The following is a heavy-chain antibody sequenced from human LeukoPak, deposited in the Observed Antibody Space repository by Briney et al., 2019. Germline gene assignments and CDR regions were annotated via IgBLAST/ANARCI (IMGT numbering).Heavy chain of an antibody. V-gene: IGHV3-21*04. CDR3: ARVTLTSANFDY. Sequence: KPGGSLRLSCVASGFTFSSYYMNWVRQAPGKGLEWVSSISSSSSYIYYADSVKGRFTISRDNANDSLYLQVNSLRAEDTAVYYCARVTLTSANFDYWGQGTLVTVSS. J-gene: IGHJ4*02. CDR1: GFTFSSYY. CDR2: ISSSSSYI.